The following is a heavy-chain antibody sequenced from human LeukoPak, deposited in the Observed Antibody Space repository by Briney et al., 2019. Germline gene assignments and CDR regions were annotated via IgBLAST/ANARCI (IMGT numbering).Heavy chain of an antibody. Sequence: PGGSLRLSCAASGFTFSSYGMHWVRQAPGKGLEWVAVIWYDGSNKDYADSVKGRFTISRDNSKNTLYLQMNSLRAEATAVYYCASSTITATLDYWGQGTLVTVSS. J-gene: IGHJ4*02. CDR1: GFTFSSYG. CDR2: IWYDGSNK. CDR3: ASSTITATLDY. V-gene: IGHV3-33*01. D-gene: IGHD5-24*01.